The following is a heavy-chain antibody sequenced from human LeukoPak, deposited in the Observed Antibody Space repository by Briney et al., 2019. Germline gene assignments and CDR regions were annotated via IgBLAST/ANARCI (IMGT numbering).Heavy chain of an antibody. J-gene: IGHJ4*02. CDR1: GGSISSYY. D-gene: IGHD3-9*01. V-gene: IGHV4-4*07. CDR2: IYTSGST. Sequence: SETLSLTCTVSGGSISSYYWSWIRQPAGEGLEWIGRIYTSGSTNYNPSLKSRVTMSVDTSKNQFSLKLSSVTAADTAVYYCAREQGRGYFDWQYYFDYWGQGTLVTVSS. CDR3: AREQGRGYFDWQYYFDY.